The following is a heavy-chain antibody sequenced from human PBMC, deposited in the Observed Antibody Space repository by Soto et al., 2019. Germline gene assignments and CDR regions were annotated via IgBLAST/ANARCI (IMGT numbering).Heavy chain of an antibody. V-gene: IGHV4-59*01. CDR1: GGSISSSY. D-gene: IGHD6-19*01. Sequence: SATLALTCTVSGGSISSSYWSWIRRPPGKGLEWIGYIYYSGSTNYNPSLKSRVTISVDTSKNQFSLKLSSVTAADTAVYYCARDKAVAGTEFFDYWGQGTLVTVS. CDR2: IYYSGST. CDR3: ARDKAVAGTEFFDY. J-gene: IGHJ4*02.